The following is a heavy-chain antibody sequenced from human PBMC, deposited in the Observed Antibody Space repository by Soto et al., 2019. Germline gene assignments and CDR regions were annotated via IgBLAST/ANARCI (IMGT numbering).Heavy chain of an antibody. CDR1: GGSFSGYY. CDR2: INHSGST. D-gene: IGHD2-8*02. CDR3: ARDKITGLFDY. V-gene: IGHV4-34*01. J-gene: IGHJ4*02. Sequence: QVQLQQWGAGLLKPSETLSLTCAVYGGSFSGYYWTWIRQPPGTGREWIGEINHSGSTHYNPSLKXXVTISVDTSKNQFSLKLTSVTAADTAVYYCARDKITGLFDYWDQGTLVTVSS.